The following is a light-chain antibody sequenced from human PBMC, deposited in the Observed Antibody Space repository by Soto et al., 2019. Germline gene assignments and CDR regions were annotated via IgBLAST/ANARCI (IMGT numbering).Light chain of an antibody. CDR2: DAS. Sequence: DIQMTQSPSPRSSSLGDRVTITCRASQSISSWLAWYQQKLGRAPRLLIYDASSLESGVPSRFSGSGYGTEFTLTISSLQPDDFATYYCQQFNSLFGQGTRLEI. J-gene: IGKJ5*01. CDR1: QSISSW. CDR3: QQFNSL. V-gene: IGKV1-5*01.